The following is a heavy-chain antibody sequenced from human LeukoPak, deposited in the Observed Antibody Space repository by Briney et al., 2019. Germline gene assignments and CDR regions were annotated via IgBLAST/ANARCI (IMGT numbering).Heavy chain of an antibody. D-gene: IGHD3/OR15-3a*01. V-gene: IGHV3-30-3*01. CDR2: ISYDGSNK. Sequence: GGSLRLSCAASGFSFTNYWMHWVRQAPGKGLEWVAVISYDGSNKYYADSVKGRFTISRDNSKNTLYLQMNSLRAEDTAVYYCARRTGPDYWGQGTLVTVSS. CDR1: GFSFTNYW. CDR3: ARRTGPDY. J-gene: IGHJ4*02.